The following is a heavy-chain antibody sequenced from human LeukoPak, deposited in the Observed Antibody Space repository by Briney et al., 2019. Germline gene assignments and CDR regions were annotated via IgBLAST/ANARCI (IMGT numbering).Heavy chain of an antibody. CDR3: TLTMIVENDAFDI. CDR1: SGSISSYY. V-gene: IGHV4-59*01. CDR2: IYYSGST. J-gene: IGHJ3*02. Sequence: SETLSLTCTVSSGSISSYYWSWIRQPPGKGPEWIGYIYYSGSTNYNPSLKSRVTISVDTSKNQFSLKLSSMTAADTAVYYCTLTMIVENDAFDIWGQGTMVTVSS. D-gene: IGHD3-22*01.